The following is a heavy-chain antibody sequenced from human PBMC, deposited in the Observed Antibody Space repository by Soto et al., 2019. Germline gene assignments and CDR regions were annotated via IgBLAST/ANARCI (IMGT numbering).Heavy chain of an antibody. CDR2: MYYSGST. Sequence: QVQLQESGPGLVKPSETLSLTCTVSGGSISSYYWSWIRQPPGKGLEWIGYMYYSGSTNYNPSPKSRVTISVDTSKNQSALKQGSVTAADTAVYYLSGQKRAVRECWSGYAYFDYWGQGTLVTVSS. CDR3: SGQKRAVRECWSGYAYFDY. CDR1: GGSISSYY. J-gene: IGHJ4*02. V-gene: IGHV4-59*08. D-gene: IGHD3-3*01.